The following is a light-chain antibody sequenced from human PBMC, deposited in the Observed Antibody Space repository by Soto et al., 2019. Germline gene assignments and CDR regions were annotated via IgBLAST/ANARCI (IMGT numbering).Light chain of an antibody. Sequence: DIQMTQSPSTLSASVGDRVTITCRASQSISSWLAWYQQKPGKAPKFLIYDASSLESGVPSRFSGSGSGTDFTLTISSLQPEDFVTYYCQQSYSTPITFGQGTRLEIK. CDR3: QQSYSTPIT. V-gene: IGKV1-5*01. CDR1: QSISSW. J-gene: IGKJ5*01. CDR2: DAS.